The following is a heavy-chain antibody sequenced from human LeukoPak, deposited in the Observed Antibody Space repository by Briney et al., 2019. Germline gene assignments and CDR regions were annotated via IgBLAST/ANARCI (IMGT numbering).Heavy chain of an antibody. D-gene: IGHD3-3*01. CDR1: GGSFSGYY. J-gene: IGHJ4*02. V-gene: IGHV4-34*01. CDR2: INHSGST. CDR3: ARGYYDFWSGYSPIDY. Sequence: SETLSLTCAVYGGSFSGYYWSWIRQPPGKGLEWIGEINHSGSTNYNPSLKSRVTISVDTSKNQFSLKLSSVTVADTAVYYCARGYYDFWSGYSPIDYWGQGTLVTVSS.